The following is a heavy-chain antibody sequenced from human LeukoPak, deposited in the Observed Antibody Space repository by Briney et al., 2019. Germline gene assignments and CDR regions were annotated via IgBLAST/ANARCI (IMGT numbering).Heavy chain of an antibody. J-gene: IGHJ4*02. CDR3: AKDAGYGSGTHWGIFDY. V-gene: IGHV3-30*18. CDR1: GFTFSSYG. CDR2: ISYDGSNK. Sequence: PGGSLRLSCAASGFTFSSYGMHWVRQAPGKGLEWVAVISYDGSNKYYADSVKGRFTISRDNSKNTLYLQMNSLRAEDTAVYYCAKDAGYGSGTHWGIFDYWGQGTLVTVSS. D-gene: IGHD3-10*01.